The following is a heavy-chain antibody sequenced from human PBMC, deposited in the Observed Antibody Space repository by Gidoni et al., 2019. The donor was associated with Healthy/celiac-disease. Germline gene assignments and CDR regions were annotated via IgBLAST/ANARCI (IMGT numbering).Heavy chain of an antibody. Sequence: EVQMVESGGGLVHPGVSLKLSCAASGFTFSGSAMHWVRQASGKGLEWVGRIRSKANSYAISYAPAVKGRFTSSIYDSKNTAYLQMYSLKTEDTAVYYCIRHLISNSGRFVFDYWGQGTLVTVSS. D-gene: IGHD3-10*01. CDR1: GFTFSGSA. CDR2: IRSKANSYAI. J-gene: IGHJ4*02. CDR3: IRHLISNSGRFVFDY. V-gene: IGHV3-73*02.